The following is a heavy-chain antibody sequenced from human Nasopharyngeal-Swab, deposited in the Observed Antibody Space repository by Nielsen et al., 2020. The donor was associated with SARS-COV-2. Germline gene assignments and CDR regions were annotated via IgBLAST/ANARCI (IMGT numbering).Heavy chain of an antibody. Sequence: GESLKISCAAAGFTLSSYAMHWVRQAPGKGLEWVAVISYDGSNKYYADSVKGRFTISRDNSKNTLYLQMNSLRAEDTAVYYCARGEAAADFYYYGMDVWGQGTTVTVSS. J-gene: IGHJ6*02. CDR2: ISYDGSNK. V-gene: IGHV3-30-3*01. D-gene: IGHD6-13*01. CDR3: ARGEAAADFYYYGMDV. CDR1: GFTLSSYA.